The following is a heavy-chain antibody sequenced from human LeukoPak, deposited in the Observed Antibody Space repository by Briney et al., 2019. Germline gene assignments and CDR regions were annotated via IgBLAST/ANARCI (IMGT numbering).Heavy chain of an antibody. CDR1: GGTFSSYA. V-gene: IGHV1-69*05. D-gene: IGHD3-3*01. CDR3: ARESAVWRAPENDAFDI. J-gene: IGHJ3*02. Sequence: SVKVSCKASGGTFSSYAISWVRQAPGQGLEWMGGIIPIFGTANYAQKFQGRVTITTDESTSTAYMELSSLRSEDTAVYHCARESAVWRAPENDAFDIWGQGTMVTVSS. CDR2: IIPIFGTA.